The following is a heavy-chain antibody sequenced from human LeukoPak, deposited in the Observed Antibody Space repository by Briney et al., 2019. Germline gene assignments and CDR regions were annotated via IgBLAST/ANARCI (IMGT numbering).Heavy chain of an antibody. D-gene: IGHD3-3*01. Sequence: GGSLRLSCAASGFIFSSYAMHWVRQAPGKGLEYVSSITNNGDITYYANSVQGRFTMSRDNSKNTLYLQMGSLGAEDMAVYYCATDRAGVADNWGQGTLVTVSS. CDR2: ITNNGDIT. CDR1: GFIFSSYA. V-gene: IGHV3-64*01. J-gene: IGHJ4*02. CDR3: ATDRAGVADN.